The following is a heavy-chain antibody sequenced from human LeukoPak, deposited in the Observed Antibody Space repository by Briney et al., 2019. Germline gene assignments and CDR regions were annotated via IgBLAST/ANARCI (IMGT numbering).Heavy chain of an antibody. D-gene: IGHD3-22*01. J-gene: IGHJ4*02. V-gene: IGHV3-48*03. Sequence: PGGSLRLSCEASGFIFSSHEMNWVRQSPGKGLEWISYISGDGTTIYYEDSVKGRFTISRDNAKKSLSLQMNSLRVEDTAVYYCVRRESSGFYYFFDHWGQGVLVTVSP. CDR1: GFIFSSHE. CDR2: ISGDGTTI. CDR3: VRRESSGFYYFFDH.